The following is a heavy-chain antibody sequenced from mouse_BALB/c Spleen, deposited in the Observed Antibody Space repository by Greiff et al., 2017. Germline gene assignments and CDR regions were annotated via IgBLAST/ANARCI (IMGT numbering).Heavy chain of an antibody. V-gene: IGHV1-80*01. J-gene: IGHJ2*01. CDR1: GYAFTSYW. Sequence: QVQLQQSGAELVRPGSSVKISCKASGYAFTSYWMNWVKQRPGQGLGWIGQIYPGDGDTNYNGKFKGKATLTADKSSSTAYMQLSSLTSEDSAVCFCAGGLYGGSYYFDYWGQGTALTVSS. D-gene: IGHD1-1*01. CDR3: AGGLYGGSYYFDY. CDR2: IYPGDGDT.